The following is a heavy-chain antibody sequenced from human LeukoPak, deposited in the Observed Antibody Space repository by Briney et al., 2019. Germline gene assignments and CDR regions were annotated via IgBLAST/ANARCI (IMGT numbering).Heavy chain of an antibody. CDR3: ARSWGIRGVIFSPPARNMDV. CDR1: GFTFSRDW. J-gene: IGHJ6*03. CDR2: ISDDGSIT. V-gene: IGHV3-74*03. D-gene: IGHD3-10*01. Sequence: GGSLRLSCAASGFTFSRDWMHWVRQAPGKGLVWVSRISDDGSITTYADSVQGRFTISRDNSKNTLYLQMNSLTTEDTAVYYCARSWGIRGVIFSPPARNMDVWGKGTTVIVSS.